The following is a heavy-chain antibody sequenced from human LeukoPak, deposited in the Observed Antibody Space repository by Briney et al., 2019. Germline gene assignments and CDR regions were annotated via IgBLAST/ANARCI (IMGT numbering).Heavy chain of an antibody. CDR3: ARANMVRGVGSFFDRNWFDP. J-gene: IGHJ5*02. CDR1: GFTFSSYW. Sequence: GGSLRLSCAASGFTFSSYWMSWVRQAPGKGLEWVANIKQDGSEKYYVDSVKGRFTISRVNAKNSLYLQMNSLRAEDTAVYYCARANMVRGVGSFFDRNWFDPWGQGTLVTVSS. D-gene: IGHD3-10*01. CDR2: IKQDGSEK. V-gene: IGHV3-7*03.